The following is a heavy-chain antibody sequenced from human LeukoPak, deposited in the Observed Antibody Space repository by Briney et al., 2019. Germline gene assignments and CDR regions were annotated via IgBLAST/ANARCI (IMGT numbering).Heavy chain of an antibody. V-gene: IGHV1-8*01. J-gene: IGHJ5*02. CDR2: MNPNGGNT. CDR1: GYTYTSFD. Sequence: GASVKVSCKTSGYTYTSFDINWVRQATGQGLEWMGWMNPNGGNTGYAQKFQDRISMTRNISIDTAYMELSSLRFEDTAVYYCARDSGSYPNWFDPWGQGTLVTVSS. CDR3: ARDSGSYPNWFDP. D-gene: IGHD1-26*01.